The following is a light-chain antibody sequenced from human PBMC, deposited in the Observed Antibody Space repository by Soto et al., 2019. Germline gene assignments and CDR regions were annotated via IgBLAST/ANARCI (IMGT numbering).Light chain of an antibody. CDR3: QQSYSTPQT. V-gene: IGKV1-39*01. Sequence: DIQMTQSPSSLSASVEDRITITCRASQNIRRYLNWYQQKPGKAPTLLISAASNLQSGVPSRFSGSGSGTDFTLTITRLQPEGFATYYCQQSYSTPQTFGQGTKVDIK. J-gene: IGKJ2*01. CDR2: AAS. CDR1: QNIRRY.